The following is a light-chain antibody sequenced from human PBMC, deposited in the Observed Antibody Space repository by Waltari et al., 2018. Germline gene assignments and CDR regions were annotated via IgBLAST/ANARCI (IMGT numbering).Light chain of an antibody. J-gene: IGKJ4*01. CDR1: QGISNS. V-gene: IGKV1-NL1*01. CDR3: QQYYSTPLT. CDR2: AAS. Sequence: DIQMTQSPSSLPASVGDRVTLTCRASQGISNSLAWYQQKPGKAPKPLLDAASRLESGVPSRFSGSGSGTDYTLTISSLQPEYFATYYCQQYYSTPLTFGGGTKVEIK.